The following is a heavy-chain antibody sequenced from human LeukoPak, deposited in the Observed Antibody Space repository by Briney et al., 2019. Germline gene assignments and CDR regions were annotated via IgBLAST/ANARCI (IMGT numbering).Heavy chain of an antibody. CDR1: GYTFTNYY. J-gene: IGHJ4*02. CDR2: INPNGGGT. V-gene: IGHV1-46*01. Sequence: GASVKVSCRASGYTFTNYYIHWVRQAPGQGLEWMGIINPNGGGTSYAQKFQGRVTMTRDTSTSTVYMELSSLRSEDTAVYYCPRSDDSHYFDFWGQGTLVTVSS. D-gene: IGHD2-21*02. CDR3: PRSDDSHYFDF.